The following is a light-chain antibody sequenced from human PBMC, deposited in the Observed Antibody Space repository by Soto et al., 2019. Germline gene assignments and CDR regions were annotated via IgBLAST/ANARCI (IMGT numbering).Light chain of an antibody. J-gene: IGKJ4*01. CDR1: QSVSSN. Sequence: EIVMTQSPATLSVSPGERATLSCRASQSVSSNLAWYQQKPGQAPRLLIYRASARATGIPARFSGCGSATDFTLTISSLEPEDFAVYYCQQRCDWPLTFGGGTKVDIK. CDR3: QQRCDWPLT. V-gene: IGKV3-11*01. CDR2: RAS.